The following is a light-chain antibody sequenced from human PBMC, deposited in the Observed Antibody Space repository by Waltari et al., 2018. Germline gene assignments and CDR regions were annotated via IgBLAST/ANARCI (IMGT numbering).Light chain of an antibody. CDR2: KVS. CDR3: SSYAGTDVV. V-gene: IGLV2-8*01. CDR1: SSDVGGYNY. Sequence: QSALTQPPSASGSPGQSVTISCTGTSSDVGGYNYVSWYQQHPGKAPKLMIYKVSKRPSGVPDRFSGSKSGNTASLTVSGLQAEDEADYYCSSYAGTDVVFGGGTKLTVL. J-gene: IGLJ2*01.